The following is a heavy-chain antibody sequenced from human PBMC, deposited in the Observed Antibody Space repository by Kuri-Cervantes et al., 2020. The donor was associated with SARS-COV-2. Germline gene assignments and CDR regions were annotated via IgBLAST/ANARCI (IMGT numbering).Heavy chain of an antibody. J-gene: IGHJ3*02. V-gene: IGHV4-59*01. Sequence: SETLSLTCTVSGGSISSYYWSWIRQPPGKGLEWIGYIYYSGSTNYNPSLKSRVTISVDTSKNQFSLKLSSVTAADTAVYYCARVPRFCTNGVCYAFDIWGQGTTVTVSS. D-gene: IGHD2-8*01. CDR2: IYYSGST. CDR1: GGSISSYY. CDR3: ARVPRFCTNGVCYAFDI.